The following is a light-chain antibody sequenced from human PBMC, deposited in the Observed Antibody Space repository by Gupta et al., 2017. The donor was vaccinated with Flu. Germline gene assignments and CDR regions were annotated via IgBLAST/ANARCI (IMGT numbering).Light chain of an antibody. CDR1: QSVRNSY. Sequence: GTLPLSPGERAAHSCRASQSVRNSYLAWYQQKPGQAPRLLIYGASSRATGIPDRFSGGGSGTEFTLTISSLEPEDFALYHCQQDCSSPPTFGQGTKVEIK. CDR2: GAS. J-gene: IGKJ1*01. V-gene: IGKV3-20*01. CDR3: QQDCSSPPT.